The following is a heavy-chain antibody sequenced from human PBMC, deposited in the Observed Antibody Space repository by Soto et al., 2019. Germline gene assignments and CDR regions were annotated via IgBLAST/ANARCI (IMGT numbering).Heavy chain of an antibody. CDR2: ISGSGGST. D-gene: IGHD3-16*01. CDR1: GFTFSSYA. J-gene: IGHJ5*02. V-gene: IGHV3-23*01. Sequence: GGSLRLSCAASGFTFSSYAMSWVRQAPGKGLEWVSAISGSGGSTYYADSVKGRFTISRDNSKNTLYLQMNSLRAEDTAVYHCAKAHPTFGPAVQYNWFDPWGQGTLVTVSS. CDR3: AKAHPTFGPAVQYNWFDP.